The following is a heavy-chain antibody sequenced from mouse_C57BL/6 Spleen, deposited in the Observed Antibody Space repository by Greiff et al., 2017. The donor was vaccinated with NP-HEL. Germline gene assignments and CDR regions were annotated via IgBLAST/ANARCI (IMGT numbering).Heavy chain of an antibody. Sequence: QVQLKQSGAELVKPGASVKISCKASGYAFSSYWMNWVKQRPGKGLEWIGQIYPGDGDTNYNGKFKGKATLTADKSSSTAYMQLSSLTSEDSAVYFCARSTGAYLWYFDVWGTGTTVTVSS. J-gene: IGHJ1*03. CDR3: ARSTGAYLWYFDV. CDR2: IYPGDGDT. CDR1: GYAFSSYW. D-gene: IGHD1-1*01. V-gene: IGHV1-80*01.